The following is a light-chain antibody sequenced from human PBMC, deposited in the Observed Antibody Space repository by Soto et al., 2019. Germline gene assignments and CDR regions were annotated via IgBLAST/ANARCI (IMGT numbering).Light chain of an antibody. Sequence: QSALTQPASVSGSPGQSITISCTGTSSDVGGYNYVSWYQQHPGKAPKLMIYEVSNRPSGVSNRFSGSKSGNTAPLTISGLQAEDEADYYCSSKTSSTTPYVFGTGTKVTVL. V-gene: IGLV2-14*01. J-gene: IGLJ1*01. CDR2: EVS. CDR1: SSDVGGYNY. CDR3: SSKTSSTTPYV.